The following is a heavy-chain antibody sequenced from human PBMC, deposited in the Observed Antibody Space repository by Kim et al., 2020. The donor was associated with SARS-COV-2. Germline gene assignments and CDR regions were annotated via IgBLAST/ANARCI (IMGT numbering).Heavy chain of an antibody. CDR1: GYTFTSYA. CDR3: ARVSRFYDSSGYYYGSFDY. V-gene: IGHV7-4-1*02. J-gene: IGHJ4*02. D-gene: IGHD3-22*01. Sequence: ASVKVSCKASGYTFTSYAMNWVRQAPGQGLEWMGWINTNTGNPTYAQGFTGRFVFSLDTSVSTAYLQISSLKAEDTAVYYCARVSRFYDSSGYYYGSFDYWGQGTLVTVSS. CDR2: INTNTGNP.